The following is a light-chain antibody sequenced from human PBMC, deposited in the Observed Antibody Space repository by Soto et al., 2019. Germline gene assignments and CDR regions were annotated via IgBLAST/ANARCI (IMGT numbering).Light chain of an antibody. CDR2: GNN. CDR1: GSSIGTNT. V-gene: IGLV1-44*01. J-gene: IGLJ2*01. Sequence: QAVVTQPPSASGTPGQRVTISCSGSGSSIGTNTVNWYRQLPGTAPKLLIYGNNQRPSGVPDRFSGSKSGTSASLAISGLQSEDEADYYCGAWDGSLNNVLFGGGTKVTVL. CDR3: GAWDGSLNNVL.